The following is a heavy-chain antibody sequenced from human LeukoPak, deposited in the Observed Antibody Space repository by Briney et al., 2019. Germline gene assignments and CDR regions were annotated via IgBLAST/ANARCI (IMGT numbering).Heavy chain of an antibody. J-gene: IGHJ6*03. CDR3: ARDGSYYDFWSGYMDV. D-gene: IGHD3-3*01. CDR1: GFTFDDYG. V-gene: IGHV3-20*04. Sequence: GGSLRLSCAASGFTFDDYGMSWVRQAPGKGLEWVSGINWNGGSTGYADSVKGRFTISRDNAKNSLYLQMNSLRAEDTALYYCARDGSYYDFWSGYMDVWGKGTTVTVSS. CDR2: INWNGGST.